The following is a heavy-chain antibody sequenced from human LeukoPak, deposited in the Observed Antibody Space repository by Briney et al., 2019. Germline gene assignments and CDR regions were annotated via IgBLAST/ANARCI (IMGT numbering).Heavy chain of an antibody. Sequence: SETLSLTCTVSGGSISSSSWSWIRQPPGKGLEWIGYIYYSGSTNYNPALKSRVTISEDTSKNQISLKLSSVTAADTAVYYCARVRGYYDSSGYDYWGQGTLVTVSS. CDR3: ARVRGYYDSSGYDY. CDR2: IYYSGST. V-gene: IGHV4-59*01. CDR1: GGSISSSS. J-gene: IGHJ4*02. D-gene: IGHD3-22*01.